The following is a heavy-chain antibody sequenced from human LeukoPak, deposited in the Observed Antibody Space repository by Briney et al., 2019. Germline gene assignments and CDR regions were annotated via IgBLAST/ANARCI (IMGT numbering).Heavy chain of an antibody. D-gene: IGHD2-15*01. CDR1: GYTFTSYG. CDR2: ISTYFGNT. Sequence: ASVTVSCKTSGYTFTSYGISWVRQAPGQGLEWMGWISTYFGNTHYAQKLQGRVTMTTDTSTSTAYMELRSLRSDDTAVYYCARGWDDCSDGRCYLSDYWGQGTLVTVSS. V-gene: IGHV1-18*01. J-gene: IGHJ4*02. CDR3: ARGWDDCSDGRCYLSDY.